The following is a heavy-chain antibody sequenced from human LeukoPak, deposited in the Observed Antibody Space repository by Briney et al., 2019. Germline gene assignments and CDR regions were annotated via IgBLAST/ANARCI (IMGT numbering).Heavy chain of an antibody. CDR2: INTNTGNP. J-gene: IGHJ6*02. CDR1: GYTFTSYA. V-gene: IGHV7-4-1*02. Sequence: ASVTVSCTASGYTFTSYAMSWVRQAPGQGLEWMGWINTNTGNPTYAQGFTGRFVFSLDTSVSTAYLQISSLKAEDTAVYYCARGYYDSSGYYYLINYYGMDVWGQGTTVTVSS. CDR3: ARGYYDSSGYYYLINYYGMDV. D-gene: IGHD3-22*01.